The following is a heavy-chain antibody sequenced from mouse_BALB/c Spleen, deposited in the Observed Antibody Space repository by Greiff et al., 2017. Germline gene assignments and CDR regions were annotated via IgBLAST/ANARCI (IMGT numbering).Heavy chain of an antibody. Sequence: VQLQQSGPELVKPGASVKLSCKASGYSFTGYNMNWVKQSHGKSLEWIGNIDPYYGGTSYNQKFKGKSTLTVDKSSSTAYMQLKSLTSEDSAVYYGVITTVVATLSFDYWGQGTTLTVSS. D-gene: IGHD1-1*01. J-gene: IGHJ2*01. V-gene: IGHV1S135*01. CDR3: VITTVVATLSFDY. CDR1: GYSFTGYN. CDR2: IDPYYGGT.